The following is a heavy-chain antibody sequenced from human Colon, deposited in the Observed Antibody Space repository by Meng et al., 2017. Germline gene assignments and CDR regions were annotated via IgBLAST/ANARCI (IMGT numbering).Heavy chain of an antibody. Sequence: QVQFHQSGPGLVKPSQTLSLTCAISGDSVSSNRALWHWVRQSPSRGLEWLGQTYYRSEWQNHYGVSVKSRITINADTSRNHFSLHLNSVTPEDTAVYYCTTWYGEYWGQGTLVTVSS. V-gene: IGHV6-1*01. D-gene: IGHD3-10*01. CDR3: TTWYGEY. J-gene: IGHJ4*02. CDR1: GDSVSSNRAL. CDR2: TYYRSEWQN.